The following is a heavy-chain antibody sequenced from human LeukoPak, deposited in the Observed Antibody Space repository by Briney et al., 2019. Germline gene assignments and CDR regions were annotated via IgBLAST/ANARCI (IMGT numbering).Heavy chain of an antibody. CDR3: ALNRWFGEKGWFDP. CDR2: MNPNSGNT. D-gene: IGHD3-10*01. Sequence: GASVKVSCKASGYTFTSYDINWVRQATGQGLEWMGWMNPNSGNTGYAQKFQGRVTMTRNTSISTAYMELSSLRSEDTAVYYCALNRWFGEKGWFDPWGQGTLVTVSS. V-gene: IGHV1-8*01. J-gene: IGHJ5*02. CDR1: GYTFTSYD.